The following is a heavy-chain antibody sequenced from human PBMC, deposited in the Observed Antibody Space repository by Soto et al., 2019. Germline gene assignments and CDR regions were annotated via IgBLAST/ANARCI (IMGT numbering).Heavy chain of an antibody. CDR2: INPNSGAA. V-gene: IGHV1-2*02. D-gene: IGHD5-18*01. CDR1: GYTFTVYH. CDR3: ARRAVDTAMAYPYYFDY. Sequence: ASVKRSCKASGYTFTVYHMHWGRQATGQGLEWMGWINPNSGAANYAQKFQGRVTITADKSTSTAYMELSSLRSEDTAVYYCARRAVDTAMAYPYYFDYWGQGTLVTVSS. J-gene: IGHJ4*02.